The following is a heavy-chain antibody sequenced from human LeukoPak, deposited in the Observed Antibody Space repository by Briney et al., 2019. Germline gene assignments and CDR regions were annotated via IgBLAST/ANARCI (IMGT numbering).Heavy chain of an antibody. CDR1: GFTFSNYA. Sequence: GGSLRLSCAASGFTFSNYAMSWVRQAPGKGLEWVGRIKSKTDGGTTDYAAPVKGRFTISRDDSKNTLYLQMNSLKTEDTAVYYCTTFQARITIFGVVIYDYWGQGTLVTVSS. D-gene: IGHD3-3*01. CDR2: IKSKTDGGTT. J-gene: IGHJ4*02. V-gene: IGHV3-15*01. CDR3: TTFQARITIFGVVIYDY.